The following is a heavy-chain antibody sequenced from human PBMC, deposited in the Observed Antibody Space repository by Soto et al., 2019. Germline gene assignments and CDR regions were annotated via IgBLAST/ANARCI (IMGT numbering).Heavy chain of an antibody. CDR3: ARDLTADYGDPDAYYYYGMDV. CDR1: GGSVSSGSYY. J-gene: IGHJ6*02. CDR2: IYYSGST. Sequence: SETLSLTCTVSGGSVSSGSYYWSWIRQPPGKGLEWIGYIYYSGSTNYNPSLKSRVTISVDTSKNQFSLKLSSLTAADTAVYYCARDLTADYGDPDAYYYYGMDVWGQGTTVTVSS. V-gene: IGHV4-61*01. D-gene: IGHD4-17*01.